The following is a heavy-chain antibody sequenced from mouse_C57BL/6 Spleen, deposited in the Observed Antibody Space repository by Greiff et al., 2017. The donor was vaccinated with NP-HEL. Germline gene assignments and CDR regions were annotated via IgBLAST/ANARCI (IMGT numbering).Heavy chain of an antibody. CDR3: ARRNYYDYDEYFDV. CDR1: GYSITSGYS. CDR2: ISYDGSN. V-gene: IGHV3-6*01. Sequence: EVKLQESGPGLVKPSQSLSLTCSVTGYSITSGYSWNWIRQFPGNKLEWMGYISYDGSNNYNPSLKNRISITRDTSKNQFFLKLNSVTTEDTATYYCARRNYYDYDEYFDVWGTGTTVTVSS. J-gene: IGHJ1*03. D-gene: IGHD2-4*01.